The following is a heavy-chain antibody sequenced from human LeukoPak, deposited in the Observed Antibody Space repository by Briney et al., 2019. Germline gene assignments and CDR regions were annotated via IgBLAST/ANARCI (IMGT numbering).Heavy chain of an antibody. CDR2: INPSGGST. CDR1: GYSFTSYY. CDR3: ARVATVDIVATIFTFDI. J-gene: IGHJ3*02. D-gene: IGHD5-12*01. Sequence: ASVKVSCKASGYSFTSYYMHWVRQAPGQGLEWMGIINPSGGSTSYAQKFQGRVTMTRDTSTSTVYMELSSLRSEDTAVYYCARVATVDIVATIFTFDIWGQGTMVTVSS. V-gene: IGHV1-46*01.